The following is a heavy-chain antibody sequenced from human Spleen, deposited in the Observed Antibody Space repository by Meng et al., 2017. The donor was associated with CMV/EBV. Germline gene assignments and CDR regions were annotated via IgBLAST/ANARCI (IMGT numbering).Heavy chain of an antibody. CDR2: INPSGGSP. CDR1: GYTFTSYD. D-gene: IGHD5-18*01. CDR3: ARRHSYGSHHFDY. V-gene: IGHV1-46*01. Sequence: ASVKVSCKASGYTFTSYDINWVRQATGQGLEWMGVINPSGGSPSYARDFQGRVSMTKDTSTTTVYMEVRSLRSEDTAVYYCARRHSYGSHHFDYWGQGTLVTVSS. J-gene: IGHJ4*02.